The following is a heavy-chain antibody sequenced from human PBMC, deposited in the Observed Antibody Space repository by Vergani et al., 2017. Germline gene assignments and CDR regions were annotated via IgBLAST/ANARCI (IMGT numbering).Heavy chain of an antibody. V-gene: IGHV3-21*01. J-gene: IGHJ4*02. Sequence: EVQLVESGGGLVKPGGSLRPSCAASGFTFSSYSMNWVRQAPGKGLEWVSSISSSSSYIYYADSVKGRFTISRDNAKNSLYLQMNSLRAEDTAVYYCARDAHYYDSGGDYWGQGTLVTVSS. CDR2: ISSSSSYI. CDR3: ARDAHYYDSGGDY. D-gene: IGHD3-22*01. CDR1: GFTFSSYS.